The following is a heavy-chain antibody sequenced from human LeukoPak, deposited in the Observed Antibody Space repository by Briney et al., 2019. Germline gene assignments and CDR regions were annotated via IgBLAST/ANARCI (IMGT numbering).Heavy chain of an antibody. CDR1: AFTFEDYT. Sequence: PGGSLRLSCAASAFTFEDYTMHWVRQAPGKGLEWVSHISGKGDNTYYADSVKGRFTISRGNNRNSLYLQMNSLRTEDTALYYCAKGLRSGTHYNTFDRWGQGTLVTVSS. D-gene: IGHD3-10*01. J-gene: IGHJ4*02. CDR2: ISGKGDNT. CDR3: AKGLRSGTHYNTFDR. V-gene: IGHV3-43*02.